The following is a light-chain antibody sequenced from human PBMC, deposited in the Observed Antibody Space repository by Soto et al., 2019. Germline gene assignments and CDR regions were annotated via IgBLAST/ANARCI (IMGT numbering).Light chain of an antibody. V-gene: IGLV1-51*01. Sequence: QSVLTQPPSVSSAPGQKVIISCSGSSSNIGDQYVFWYQQFPGTAPRLLIYDDNKRPPGIPDRFSGSKSGTSATLGITGLQTGDEDDYYCATWGANLRVFGGGTKVTVL. CDR1: SSNIGDQY. J-gene: IGLJ3*02. CDR3: ATWGANLRV. CDR2: DDN.